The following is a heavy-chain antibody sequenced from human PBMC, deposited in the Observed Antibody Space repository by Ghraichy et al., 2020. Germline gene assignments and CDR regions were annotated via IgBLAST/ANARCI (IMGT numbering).Heavy chain of an antibody. J-gene: IGHJ4*02. CDR1: GFTFDDYA. V-gene: IGHV3-9*01. CDR2: ISWNSGSI. CDR3: AREYSSSWYEFDY. Sequence: SLRLSCAASGFTFDDYAMHWVRQAPGKGLEWVSGISWNSGSIGYADSVKGRFTISRDNAKNSLYLQMNSLRAEDTALYYCAREYSSSWYEFDYWGQGTLVTVSS. D-gene: IGHD6-13*01.